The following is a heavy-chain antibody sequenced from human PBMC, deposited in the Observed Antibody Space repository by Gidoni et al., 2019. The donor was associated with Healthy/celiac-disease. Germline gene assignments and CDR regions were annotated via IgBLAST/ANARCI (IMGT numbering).Heavy chain of an antibody. CDR2: IIPILGIA. CDR1: GGTFSSYA. CDR3: ARDRISPDPRIAAPGGSY. V-gene: IGHV1-69*09. Sequence: QVQLVQSGAEVKKPGSSVKVSCKASGGTFSSYAISWVRQAPGQGLEWMGRIIPILGIANYAQKFQGRVTITADKSMSTAYMELSSLRSEDTAVYYCARDRISPDPRIAAPGGSYWGQGTLVTVSS. D-gene: IGHD6-13*01. J-gene: IGHJ4*02.